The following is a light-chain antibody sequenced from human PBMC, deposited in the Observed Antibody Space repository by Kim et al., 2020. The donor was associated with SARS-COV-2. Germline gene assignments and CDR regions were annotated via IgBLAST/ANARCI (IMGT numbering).Light chain of an antibody. Sequence: SPAERATLACRASQSVTSNYLAWYQQKPGQTPRLLMYGVSSRATGIPDRFSGSGSGTDFTLTISRLEPEDFAVYYCQQYGGSPWTFGQGTKVDIK. J-gene: IGKJ1*01. V-gene: IGKV3-20*01. CDR2: GVS. CDR1: QSVTSNY. CDR3: QQYGGSPWT.